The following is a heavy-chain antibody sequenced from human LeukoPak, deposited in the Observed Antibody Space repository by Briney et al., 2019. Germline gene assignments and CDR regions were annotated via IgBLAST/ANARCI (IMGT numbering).Heavy chain of an antibody. D-gene: IGHD4/OR15-4a*01. CDR2: IKEDGSEK. Sequence: GGSLRLSCVVSGFTFSAYWMTWVRQAPGKGLEWVANIKEDGSEKYYVETAKGRFTISRDNAKNSLYLQMNSLRAEDMAVYYCARNRAANDVWGKGTTATVSS. CDR3: ARNRAANDV. J-gene: IGHJ6*04. CDR1: GFTFSAYW. V-gene: IGHV3-7*01.